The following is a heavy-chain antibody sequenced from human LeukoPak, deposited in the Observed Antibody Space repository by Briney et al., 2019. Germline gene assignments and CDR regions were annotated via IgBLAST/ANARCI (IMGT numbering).Heavy chain of an antibody. J-gene: IGHJ4*02. V-gene: IGHV1-18*01. D-gene: IGHD3-9*01. Sequence: ASVKVSCKASGYTFTNYHVSWVREAPGQGLEWMGWISAYNGDTNYAQNLQGRVTMTKDTSTSTAYMELRSLRSDDTAVYYCARDRSVGYYDILTGYYLAVGSVDYWGQGTLVTVSS. CDR3: ARDRSVGYYDILTGYYLAVGSVDY. CDR1: GYTFTNYH. CDR2: ISAYNGDT.